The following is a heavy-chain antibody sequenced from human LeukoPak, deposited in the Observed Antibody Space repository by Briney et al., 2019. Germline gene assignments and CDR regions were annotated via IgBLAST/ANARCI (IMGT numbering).Heavy chain of an antibody. D-gene: IGHD3-22*01. CDR1: GYTFTSYG. Sequence: ASVKVSCKASGYTFTSYGISWVRQAPGQGLEWMGWISAYNGNTNYAQKLKGRVTMTTDTSTSTAYMELRSLRPDDTAVYYCAREGVYYDSSGYPRDYWGQGTLVTVSS. CDR3: AREGVYYDSSGYPRDY. CDR2: ISAYNGNT. V-gene: IGHV1-18*01. J-gene: IGHJ4*02.